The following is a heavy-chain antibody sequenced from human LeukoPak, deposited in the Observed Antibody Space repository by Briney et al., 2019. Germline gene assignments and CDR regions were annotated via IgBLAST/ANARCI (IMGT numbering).Heavy chain of an antibody. Sequence: GSLRLSCAASGFTFSTYWMHWIRQPPGKGLEWIGEINHSGSTNYNPSLKSRVTISVDTSKNQFSLKLSSVTAANTAVYYCARPGITMVRGVIRGLRYFDYWGQGTLVTVSS. D-gene: IGHD3-10*01. CDR3: ARPGITMVRGVIRGLRYFDY. J-gene: IGHJ4*02. CDR1: GFTFSTYW. V-gene: IGHV4-34*01. CDR2: INHSGST.